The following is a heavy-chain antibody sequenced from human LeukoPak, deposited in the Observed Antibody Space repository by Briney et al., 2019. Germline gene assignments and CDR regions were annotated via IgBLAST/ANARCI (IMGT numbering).Heavy chain of an antibody. CDR3: ARPLWFGSSEGGYYYMDV. J-gene: IGHJ6*03. V-gene: IGHV4-34*01. CDR2: INHSGST. CDR1: GGSFSGYY. Sequence: PSETLSLTCAVYGGSFSGYYWSWIRQPPGKGLEWIGEINHSGSTNYNPSLKSRVTTSVDTSKNQFSLKLSSVTAADTAVYYCARPLWFGSSEGGYYYMDVWGKGTTVTVSS. D-gene: IGHD3-10*01.